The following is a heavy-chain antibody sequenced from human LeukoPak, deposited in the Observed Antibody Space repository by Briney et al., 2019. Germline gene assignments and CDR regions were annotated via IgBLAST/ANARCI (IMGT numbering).Heavy chain of an antibody. CDR3: AKEVSGYSYGFLYYYYYYMDV. CDR2: INWNGGST. CDR1: GFTFDDYG. Sequence: PGGSLRLSCAASGFTFDDYGMSWVRQAPGKGLEWVSGINWNGGSTGYADSVKGRFTISRDNAKNSLYLQMNSLRAEDTAVYYCAKEVSGYSYGFLYYYYYYMDVWGKGTTVTISS. D-gene: IGHD5-18*01. V-gene: IGHV3-20*04. J-gene: IGHJ6*03.